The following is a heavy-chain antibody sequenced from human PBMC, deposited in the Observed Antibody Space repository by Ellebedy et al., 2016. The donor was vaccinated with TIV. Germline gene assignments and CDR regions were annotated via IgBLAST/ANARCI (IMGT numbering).Heavy chain of an antibody. D-gene: IGHD4-17*01. Sequence: PGGSLRLSCAASGFTFSSYNMNWVRQAPGKGLEWVSYISSSSSTIYSADSVKGRFTISRDNAKNSMYLQINSLRSDDTAVYCCARGNLYYGDDPYYFDYWGQGTLVTVSS. V-gene: IGHV3-48*01. CDR1: GFTFSSYN. CDR3: ARGNLYYGDDPYYFDY. J-gene: IGHJ4*02. CDR2: ISSSSSTI.